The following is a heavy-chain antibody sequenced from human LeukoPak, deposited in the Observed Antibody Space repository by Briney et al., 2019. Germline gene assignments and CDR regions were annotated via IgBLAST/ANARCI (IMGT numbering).Heavy chain of an antibody. CDR3: AKDLVGGD. V-gene: IGHV3-30*18. CDR1: GFSFSTYG. Sequence: GGSLRLSCAAPGFSFSTYGMHWVRQVPGKGLEWVAVISYDGSEKHYADSVKGRLTISRDNSKNTLYLQMNSLRAEDTAVYYCAKDLVGGDWGQGTLVTVSS. CDR2: ISYDGSEK. D-gene: IGHD2-21*01. J-gene: IGHJ4*02.